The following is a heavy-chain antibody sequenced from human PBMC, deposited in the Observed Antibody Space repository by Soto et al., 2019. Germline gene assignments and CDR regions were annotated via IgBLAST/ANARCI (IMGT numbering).Heavy chain of an antibody. D-gene: IGHD2-21*01. V-gene: IGHV3-21*01. CDR2: ITTSSASI. Sequence: EVQLVESGGGLVKPGGSLRLSCAASGFTFNTYDMIWVRQAPGKGLEWVSSITTSSASIYYADSLKGRITISRDTAKHSLFLQMNSLRAEDTAVYYCVRSGTARLLRHSWFDTWGQGTLVTVSS. J-gene: IGHJ5*02. CDR1: GFTFNTYD. CDR3: VRSGTARLLRHSWFDT.